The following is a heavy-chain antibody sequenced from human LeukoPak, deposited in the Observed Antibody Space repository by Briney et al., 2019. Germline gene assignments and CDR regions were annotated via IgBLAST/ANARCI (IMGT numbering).Heavy chain of an antibody. Sequence: GGSLRLSCAASGFTFSSYEMNWVRQAPGKGLEWVSYISSSGSTIYYADSVKGRFTISRDNAKNSLYLQMNRLSADDTAIYYCARGLAMVTSWGQGSLVTVLS. J-gene: IGHJ4*02. CDR3: ARGLAMVTS. CDR1: GFTFSSYE. D-gene: IGHD5-18*01. V-gene: IGHV3-48*03. CDR2: ISSSGSTI.